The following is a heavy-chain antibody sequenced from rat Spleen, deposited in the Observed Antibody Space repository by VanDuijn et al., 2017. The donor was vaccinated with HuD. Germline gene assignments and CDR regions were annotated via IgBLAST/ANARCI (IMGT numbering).Heavy chain of an antibody. J-gene: IGHJ2*01. CDR2: ISHSGSP. CDR3: ARALGYYSADYFDY. Sequence: EVQLQESGPGLVKPSQSLSLTCSVTGYTITSGYDWNWIRKFPGSEMEWMGYISHSGSPNYNPSPKSRISITRDTSKNQFFLQLNSVTTDDTATYYCARALGYYSADYFDYWGQGVMVTVSS. D-gene: IGHD1-1*01. V-gene: IGHV3-4*01. CDR1: GYTITSGY.